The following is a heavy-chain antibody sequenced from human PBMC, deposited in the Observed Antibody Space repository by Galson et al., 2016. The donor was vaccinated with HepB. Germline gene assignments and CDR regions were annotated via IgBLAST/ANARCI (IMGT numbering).Heavy chain of an antibody. J-gene: IGHJ4*02. CDR2: IWYDRTKR. CDR3: ARDGQQWLVPDY. D-gene: IGHD6-19*01. V-gene: IGHV3-33*01. Sequence: SLRLSCAASGSNFGGYNVHWVRQAPGKGLEWLSVIWYDRTKRFYADSLEGRFTISRDNSKNTLYLQMNSLRVDDTAVYFCARDGQQWLVPDYWGQGTLVSVSS. CDR1: GSNFGGYN.